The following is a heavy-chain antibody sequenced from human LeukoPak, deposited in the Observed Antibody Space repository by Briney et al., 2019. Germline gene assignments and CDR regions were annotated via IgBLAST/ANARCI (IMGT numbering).Heavy chain of an antibody. Sequence: GGSLRLSCAASGFTFSSIWMSWVRQVPGKGLEWVANIKQDRIEKYYVDSVKGRFTISRDNAKNSLYLQMNSLRAEDTAVYYCASEHTHWGQGTLVTVSS. D-gene: IGHD2-15*01. CDR1: GFTFSSIW. CDR3: ASEHTH. CDR2: IKQDRIEK. V-gene: IGHV3-7*05. J-gene: IGHJ4*02.